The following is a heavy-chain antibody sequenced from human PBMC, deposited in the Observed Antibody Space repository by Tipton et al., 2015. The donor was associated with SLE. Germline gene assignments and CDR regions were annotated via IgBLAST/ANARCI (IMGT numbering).Heavy chain of an antibody. CDR2: ISYDGSNK. CDR3: AKDLIPYYYGSGSYYNGGIFDY. V-gene: IGHV3-30*18. Sequence: SLRLPCAASGFTFRSYDMTWVRQAPGKGLEWVAVISYDGSNKYYADSVKGRFTISRDNSKNTLYLQMNSLRAEDTAVYYCAKDLIPYYYGSGSYYNGGIFDYWGQATLVTVSS. CDR1: GFTFRSYD. J-gene: IGHJ4*02. D-gene: IGHD3-10*01.